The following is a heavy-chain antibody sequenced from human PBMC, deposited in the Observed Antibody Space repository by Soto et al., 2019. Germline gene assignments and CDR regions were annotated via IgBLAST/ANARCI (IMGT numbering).Heavy chain of an antibody. CDR1: GYTFTSYY. J-gene: IGHJ3*02. Sequence: ASVKVSCKASGYTFTSYYMHWVRQAPGQGLEWMGIINPSGGSTSYAQKFQGRVTMTRDTSTSTVYMELSSLRSEDTAVYYCARVRRYRGSYAWGSGAFDIRGQGTMGTVS. V-gene: IGHV1-46*01. CDR3: ARVRRYRGSYAWGSGAFDI. CDR2: INPSGGST. D-gene: IGHD1-26*01.